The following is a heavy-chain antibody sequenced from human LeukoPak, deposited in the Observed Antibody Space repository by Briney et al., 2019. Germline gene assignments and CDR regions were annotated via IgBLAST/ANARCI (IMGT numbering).Heavy chain of an antibody. Sequence: SVKVSCKASGGTFSSYAISWVRQAPGQGIEWMGGIIPIFGTANYAQRFQGRVTITADESTSTAYMELSSLRSEDTAVYYCAYMVRGANGWFDPWGQGTLVTVSS. CDR2: IIPIFGTA. D-gene: IGHD3-10*01. CDR1: GGTFSSYA. V-gene: IGHV1-69*13. CDR3: AYMVRGANGWFDP. J-gene: IGHJ5*02.